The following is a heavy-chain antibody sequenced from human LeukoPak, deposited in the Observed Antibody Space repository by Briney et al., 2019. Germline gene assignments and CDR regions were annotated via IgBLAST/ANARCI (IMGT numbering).Heavy chain of an antibody. J-gene: IGHJ4*02. V-gene: IGHV3-23*01. Sequence: GESLRLSCAASGFTFSSYAMSWVRQAPGKGLEWVSVISGSGGSTYYAHSVKGRFTISRDNSKNTLYLQMNSLRAEDTAVYYCAKEGVVRGVKALGYWGQGTLVTVSS. CDR1: GFTFSSYA. CDR3: AKEGVVRGVKALGY. CDR2: ISGSGGST. D-gene: IGHD3-10*01.